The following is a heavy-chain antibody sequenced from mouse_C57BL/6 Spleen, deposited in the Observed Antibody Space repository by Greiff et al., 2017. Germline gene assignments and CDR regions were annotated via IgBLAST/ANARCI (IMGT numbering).Heavy chain of an antibody. CDR2: IYPGDGDT. J-gene: IGHJ4*01. CDR1: GYAFSSSW. CDR3: ARWGSLYAMDD. V-gene: IGHV1-82*01. D-gene: IGHD1-1*02. Sequence: VQLQQSGPELVKPGASVKISCKASGYAFSSSWMNWVKQRPGKGLEWIGRIYPGDGDTNYNGKFKGKATLTADKSSSTAYMQLSSLTSEDSAVYFCARWGSLYAMDDWGQGTSVTVSS.